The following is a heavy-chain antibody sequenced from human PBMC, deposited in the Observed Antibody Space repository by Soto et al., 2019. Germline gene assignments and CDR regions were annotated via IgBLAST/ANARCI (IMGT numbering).Heavy chain of an antibody. J-gene: IGHJ4*02. CDR2: VNGRGDSA. CDR1: GFTFKNFA. D-gene: IGHD3-3*01. Sequence: EVQLLESGGDSVLAGGSLRLSCEASGFTFKNFAMSWVRQAPGKGLEWVSAVNGRGDSAFYADSVRGRFTISRTHAKNTLPRQLGSPRVDDTALYCCTEGRYWEWSLSGGGEERWGRGNLVTVSS. CDR3: TEGRYWEWSLSGGGEER. V-gene: IGHV3-23*01.